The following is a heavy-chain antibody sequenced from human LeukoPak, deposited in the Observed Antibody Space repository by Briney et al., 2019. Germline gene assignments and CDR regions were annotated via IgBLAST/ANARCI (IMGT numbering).Heavy chain of an antibody. CDR2: IYSGGTT. D-gene: IGHD6-13*01. V-gene: IGHV3-53*01. J-gene: IGHJ4*02. Sequence: PGGSLRLSCAGSGFAVSSDYMSWVRQAPGKGLERVSLIYSGGTTYYADSVKGRFTISRDNSKNTLYLQIKSLRAEDTAVYYCAARLAGAGNLPVDYWGQGTVVTVFS. CDR3: AARLAGAGNLPVDY. CDR1: GFAVSSDY.